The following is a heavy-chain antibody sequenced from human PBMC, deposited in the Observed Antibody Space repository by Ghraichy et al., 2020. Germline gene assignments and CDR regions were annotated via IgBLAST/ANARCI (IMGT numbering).Heavy chain of an antibody. V-gene: IGHV4-34*01. J-gene: IGHJ4*02. CDR2: INHSGST. CDR3: ARGRRDAYNYGLGN. Sequence: SQTLSLTCAVYGGSFSGYYWSWIRQPPGKGLEWIGEINHSGSTNYNPSLKSRVTISVDTSKNQFSLKLSSVTAADTAVYYCARGRRDAYNYGLGNWGQGTLVTVSS. D-gene: IGHD5-24*01. CDR1: GGSFSGYY.